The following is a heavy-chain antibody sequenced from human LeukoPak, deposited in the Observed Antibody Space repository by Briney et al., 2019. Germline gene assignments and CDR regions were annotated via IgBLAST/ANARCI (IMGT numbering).Heavy chain of an antibody. CDR2: IYDSGST. J-gene: IGHJ5*02. CDR1: GFTFSSYS. V-gene: IGHV4-39*01. CDR3: ARHHGP. Sequence: GSLRLSCAAFGFTFSSYSMNWIRQPPGKGLEWIGSIYDSGSTYYNPSLKSRVTISVDTSKNQFSLKLNSVTAADTAVYYCARHHGPRGQGTLVTVSS.